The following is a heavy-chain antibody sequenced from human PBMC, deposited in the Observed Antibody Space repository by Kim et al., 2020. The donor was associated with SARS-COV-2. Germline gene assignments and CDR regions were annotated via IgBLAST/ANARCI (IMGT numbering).Heavy chain of an antibody. Sequence: VKGRFSISRDKSKTTLYLQMNSLRAEETAVYYCAKDRRYSSGWYHGDFDYWGQGTLVTVSS. D-gene: IGHD6-19*01. V-gene: IGHV3-23*01. J-gene: IGHJ4*02. CDR3: AKDRRYSSGWYHGDFDY.